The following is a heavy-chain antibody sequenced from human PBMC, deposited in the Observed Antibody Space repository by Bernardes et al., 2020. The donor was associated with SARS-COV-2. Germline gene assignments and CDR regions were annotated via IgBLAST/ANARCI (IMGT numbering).Heavy chain of an antibody. CDR1: GFTFNTYW. Sequence: GGSLRLSCVASGFTFNTYWMTWVRQAPGKGLEWVADIKPDGSQTFYVDSVKGRFTISRDNAENSLYLQMNSLRVEDTAVYYCARGMASWGQGTLVIVSS. CDR3: ARGMAS. V-gene: IGHV3-7*03. J-gene: IGHJ1*01. D-gene: IGHD2-8*01. CDR2: IKPDGSQT.